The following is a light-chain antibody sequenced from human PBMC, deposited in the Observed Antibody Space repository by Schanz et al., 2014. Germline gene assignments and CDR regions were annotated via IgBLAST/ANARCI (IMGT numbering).Light chain of an antibody. CDR1: QSVSTN. J-gene: IGKJ2*01. V-gene: IGKV3D-15*01. CDR3: QQYGNSVRT. Sequence: EIVMTQSPATLSVSPGERVTLSCRASQSVSTNLAWHQQKPGQAPRLLIYGASTRATGIPDRFSGSGSGTDFTLTINRLEPEDFAVYYCQQYGNSVRTFGQGTKLEIK. CDR2: GAS.